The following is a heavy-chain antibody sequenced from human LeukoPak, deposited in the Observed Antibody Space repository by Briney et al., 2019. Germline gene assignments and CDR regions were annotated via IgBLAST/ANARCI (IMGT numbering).Heavy chain of an antibody. J-gene: IGHJ4*02. Sequence: GGSLRLSCAASGFNFDDYGMSWVRQAPGKGLEWVSGINWNGGNTGYSDSVKGRFTISRDNAKNSLYLQMDSLRAEDTALYYCGRDLSGWYGPDYWGQGTLVTVSS. CDR3: GRDLSGWYGPDY. CDR1: GFNFDDYG. D-gene: IGHD6-19*01. CDR2: INWNGGNT. V-gene: IGHV3-20*04.